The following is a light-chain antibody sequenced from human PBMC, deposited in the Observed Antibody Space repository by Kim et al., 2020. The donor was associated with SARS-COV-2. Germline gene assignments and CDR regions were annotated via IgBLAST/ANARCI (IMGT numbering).Light chain of an antibody. V-gene: IGKV3-20*01. CDR1: QSVSSSF. Sequence: NLLTQSPGTLSLSPGERATLSCRASQSVSSSFLAWYQQKPGQAPRLLIYGTSSRATGVPDRFSGSGSGTDFTLTISRLESEDFAVYYCQQYGSSRWTFGQGTKVDIK. CDR3: QQYGSSRWT. J-gene: IGKJ1*01. CDR2: GTS.